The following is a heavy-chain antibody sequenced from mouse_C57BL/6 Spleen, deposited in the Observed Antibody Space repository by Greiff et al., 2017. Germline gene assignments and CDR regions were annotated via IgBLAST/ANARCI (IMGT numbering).Heavy chain of an antibody. CDR2: INPGSGGT. V-gene: IGHV1-54*01. J-gene: IGHJ4*01. CDR1: GYAFTNYL. Sequence: QVQLKESGAELVRPGTSVKVSCKASGYAFTNYLIEWVKQRPGQGLEWIGVINPGSGGTHYNEKFKGKATLTADKSSSTAYMQLSSLTSEDSAVYFCARRGMDYWGQGTSVTVSS. CDR3: ARRGMDY.